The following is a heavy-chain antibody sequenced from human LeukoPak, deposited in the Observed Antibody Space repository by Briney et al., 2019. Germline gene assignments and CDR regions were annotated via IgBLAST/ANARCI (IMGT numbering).Heavy chain of an antibody. Sequence: KPSETLSLTCTVSGYSISSGYYWGWIRQPPGKGLEWIGSIYYSGSTYYNPSLKSRVTISVDTSKNQFSLKLSSVTAADTAVYYCARDLLSVYYGSGSSLYYFDYWGQGTLVTVSS. CDR3: ARDLLSVYYGSGSSLYYFDY. CDR2: IYYSGST. CDR1: GYSISSGYY. J-gene: IGHJ4*02. D-gene: IGHD3-10*01. V-gene: IGHV4-38-2*02.